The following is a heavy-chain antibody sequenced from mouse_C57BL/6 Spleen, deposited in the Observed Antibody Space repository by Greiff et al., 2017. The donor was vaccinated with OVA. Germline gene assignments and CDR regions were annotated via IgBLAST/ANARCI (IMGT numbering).Heavy chain of an antibody. Sequence: DAGGGLVQPKGSLNLPCAASGFSFHTYAMNWVRQAPGKGLEWVARIRSKSNNYATYYADSVKDRFTISRDDSESMRYLQMNNLKTEDTAMDYCVRERYSNYRDYAMDYWGKGTSVTVSS. CDR3: VRERYSNYRDYAMDY. D-gene: IGHD2-5*01. V-gene: IGHV10-1*01. J-gene: IGHJ4*01. CDR1: GFSFHTYA. CDR2: IRSKSNNYAT.